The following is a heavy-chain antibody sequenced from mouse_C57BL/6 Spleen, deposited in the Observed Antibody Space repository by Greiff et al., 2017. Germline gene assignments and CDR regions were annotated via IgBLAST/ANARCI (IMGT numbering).Heavy chain of an antibody. D-gene: IGHD1-1*01. CDR3: ARGATLVERGAWFAY. Sequence: QVQLQQSGAELARPGASVKLSCKASGYTFTSYGISWVKQSTGQGLEWIGELYPRSGNTYYNEKFKGKATLTADKSYSTAYMELLSLTSEYSSVYFCARGATLVERGAWFAYWGQGTLVTVSA. J-gene: IGHJ3*01. CDR2: LYPRSGNT. CDR1: GYTFTSYG. V-gene: IGHV1-81*01.